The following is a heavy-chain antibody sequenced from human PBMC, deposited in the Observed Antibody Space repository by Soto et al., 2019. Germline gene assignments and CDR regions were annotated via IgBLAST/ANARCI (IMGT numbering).Heavy chain of an antibody. CDR2: IYPGDSDT. CDR1: GYSFTSYW. J-gene: IGHJ3*02. CDR3: ARIGSRYSSSWYPHAAFDI. D-gene: IGHD6-13*01. Sequence: EVQLVQSGAEVKKPGESLKISCKGSGYSFTSYWIGWVRQMPGKGLEWMGIIYPGDSDTRYSPSFQGQVTISADKSISTAYLQWSSLKASDTAMYYCARIGSRYSSSWYPHAAFDIWGQGTMVTVSS. V-gene: IGHV5-51*01.